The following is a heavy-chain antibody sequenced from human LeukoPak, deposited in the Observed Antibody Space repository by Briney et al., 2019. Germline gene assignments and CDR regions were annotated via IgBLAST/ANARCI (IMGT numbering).Heavy chain of an antibody. CDR2: INHSGST. CDR1: GGSFSGYY. CDR3: ASIPPRYSGGY. V-gene: IGHV4-34*01. J-gene: IGHJ4*02. Sequence: SETLSLTCAVYGGSFSGYYWSWIRQPPGKGLEWIGEINHSGSTNYNPSLKSRVTISVDTSKNQFSLKLSSVTAADTAVYYCASIPPRYSGGYGGQGTLVTVSS. D-gene: IGHD1-1*01.